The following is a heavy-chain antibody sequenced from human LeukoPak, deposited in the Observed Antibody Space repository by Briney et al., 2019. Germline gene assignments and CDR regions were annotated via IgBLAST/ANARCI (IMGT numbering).Heavy chain of an antibody. CDR2: INHSGST. CDR1: GGSFSGYY. Sequence: SETLSLTCAVYGGSFSGYYWSWIRQPPGKGLEWIGEINHSGSTNYNPSLKSRVTISVDTSKNQFSLKLSSVTAADTAVYYCARGPCSSTSCYCNYWGQGTLVTVSS. J-gene: IGHJ4*02. V-gene: IGHV4-34*01. D-gene: IGHD2-2*01. CDR3: ARGPCSSTSCYCNY.